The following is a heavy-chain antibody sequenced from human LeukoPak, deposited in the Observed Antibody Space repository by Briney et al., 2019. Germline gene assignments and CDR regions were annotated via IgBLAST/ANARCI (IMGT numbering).Heavy chain of an antibody. D-gene: IGHD6-19*01. J-gene: IGHJ4*02. V-gene: IGHV3-23*01. CDR1: GLTFSTYS. CDR2: IYNSGAKI. CDR3: AKDIAPDSGWDLDY. Sequence: GGSLRLSCAVSGLTFSTYSMTWVRQGPGKGLEWVSSIYNSGAKIFYADSVKGRFTISRDNSKNMLYLQMNSLRVEDTAVYYCAKDIAPDSGWDLDYWGQGTLVTVSS.